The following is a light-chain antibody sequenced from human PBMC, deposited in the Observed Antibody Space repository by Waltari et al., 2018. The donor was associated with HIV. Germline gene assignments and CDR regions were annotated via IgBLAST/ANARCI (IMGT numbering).Light chain of an antibody. CDR1: QGISNY. J-gene: IGKJ4*01. V-gene: IGKV1-12*01. CDR3: QQASSFPHT. CDR2: DAS. Sequence: DIQMTQSPSSVSASVGAIVNISCHATQGISNYLAWYQQKPGTAPHLLIYDASRLQGGVPSRFTGTGSGTDFTLTIINLQPEDFAVYYCQQASSFPHTFGGGTRV.